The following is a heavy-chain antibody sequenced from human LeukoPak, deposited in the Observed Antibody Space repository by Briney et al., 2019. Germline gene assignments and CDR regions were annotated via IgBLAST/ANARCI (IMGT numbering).Heavy chain of an antibody. CDR1: GFTFSSYA. CDR2: ISYDGSNK. CDR3: ARGFAVVPAADGAIYYYYGMDV. J-gene: IGHJ6*02. V-gene: IGHV3-30-3*01. D-gene: IGHD2-2*01. Sequence: GGSLRLSCAASGFTFSSYAMHWVRQAPGKGLEWVAVISYDGSNKYYADSVKGRFTISRDNSKNTLYLQMNSLRAEDTAVYYCARGFAVVPAADGAIYYYYGMDVWGQGTTVTVSS.